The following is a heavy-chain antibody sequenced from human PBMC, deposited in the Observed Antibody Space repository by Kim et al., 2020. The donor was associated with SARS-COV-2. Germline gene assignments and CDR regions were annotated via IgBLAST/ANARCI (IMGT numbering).Heavy chain of an antibody. CDR1: GGTFGTYT. J-gene: IGHJ4*02. CDR3: ARKEIVGPLDY. CDR2: IIPIFGTP. D-gene: IGHD2-15*01. Sequence: SVKVSCKASGGTFGTYTITWVRQAPGQGLEWMGGIIPIFGTPDYAQNFQGRVTLSADESTKTVYMELSSLRAEDTAVYYCARKEIVGPLDYWGQGTLVTVSS. V-gene: IGHV1-69*13.